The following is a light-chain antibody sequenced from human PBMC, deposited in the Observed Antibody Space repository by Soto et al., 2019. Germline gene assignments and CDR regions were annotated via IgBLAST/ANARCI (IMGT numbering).Light chain of an antibody. CDR3: MQDTRLLS. J-gene: IGKJ4*01. CDR1: QSLVHSDGNTY. Sequence: EIVMTQTPLSSPVTLGQPTSISCRSSQSLVHSDGNTYLSCLQQRPGQPPRVLLYKVSNRFSGVPDRFTGSGAGTEFTLRISRVEAEDVGIYYCMQDTRLLSFCGGTNVEIK. CDR2: KVS. V-gene: IGKV2-24*01.